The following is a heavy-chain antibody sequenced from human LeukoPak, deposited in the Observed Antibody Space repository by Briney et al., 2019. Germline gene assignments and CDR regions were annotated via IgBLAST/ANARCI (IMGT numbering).Heavy chain of an antibody. Sequence: GGSLRLSCAASGFTFSSYWMSWVRQAPGKGLEWVANIKQDGSEKYYVDSVKGRFTISRDNAKNSLHLQMNSLRAEDTAVYYCARDSSGWYGHPKNEDYWGQGTLVTVSS. CDR3: ARDSSGWYGHPKNEDY. D-gene: IGHD6-19*01. CDR1: GFTFSSYW. CDR2: IKQDGSEK. J-gene: IGHJ4*02. V-gene: IGHV3-7*01.